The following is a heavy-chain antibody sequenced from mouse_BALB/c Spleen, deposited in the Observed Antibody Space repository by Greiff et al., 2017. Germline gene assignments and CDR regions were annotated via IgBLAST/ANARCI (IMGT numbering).Heavy chain of an antibody. Sequence: VQLQQSGAELVKPGASVKLSCTASGFNIKDTYMHWVKQRPEQGLEWIGRIDPANGNTKYDPKFQGKATITADTSSNTAYLQLSSLTSEDTAVYYCANYDYASYAMDYWGQGTSVTVSS. CDR1: GFNIKDTY. CDR3: ANYDYASYAMDY. D-gene: IGHD2-4*01. CDR2: IDPANGNT. V-gene: IGHV14-3*02. J-gene: IGHJ4*01.